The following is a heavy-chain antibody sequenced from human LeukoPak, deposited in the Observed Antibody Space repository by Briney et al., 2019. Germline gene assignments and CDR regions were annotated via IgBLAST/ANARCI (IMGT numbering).Heavy chain of an antibody. Sequence: GGSLRLSCAASGFTFSSYWTHWVRQAPGKGLVWVSRINSDGSSTSYADSVKGRFTISRDNAKNTLYLQMNSLRAEDTAVYYCAREYYGSGYDYWGQGTLVTVSS. V-gene: IGHV3-74*01. D-gene: IGHD3-10*01. CDR1: GFTFSSYW. CDR2: INSDGSST. J-gene: IGHJ4*02. CDR3: AREYYGSGYDY.